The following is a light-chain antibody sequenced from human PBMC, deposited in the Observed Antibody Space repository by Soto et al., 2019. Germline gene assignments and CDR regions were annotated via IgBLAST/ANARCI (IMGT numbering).Light chain of an antibody. CDR2: AAS. CDR1: LEISTF. J-gene: IGKJ4*01. V-gene: IGKV1-9*01. CDR3: QQLDRYPFT. Sequence: DIQMTQSPSSLSASVEDRVIITCRASLEISTFLAWYQQKPGKAPKLLIYAASTLQTGVPSRFSGSGSGTEFTLTISSLQAEDFASYYCQQLDRYPFTFGGGTKVDIK.